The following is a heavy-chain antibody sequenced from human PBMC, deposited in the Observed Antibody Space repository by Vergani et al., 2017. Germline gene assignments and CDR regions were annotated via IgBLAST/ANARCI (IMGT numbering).Heavy chain of an antibody. D-gene: IGHD1-26*01. CDR1: GFTFSSYS. V-gene: IGHV3-21*01. CDR2: ISSSSSYI. J-gene: IGHJ4*02. Sequence: EVQLVESGGGLVKPGGSLRLSCAASGFTFSSYSMNWVRQAPGKGLEWVSSISSSSSYIYYADAVKGRFTISRDNAKNSLYLQMNSLRAEDTAVYYCARGTGSYYYFDYWGQGNLVTVSS. CDR3: ARGTGSYYYFDY.